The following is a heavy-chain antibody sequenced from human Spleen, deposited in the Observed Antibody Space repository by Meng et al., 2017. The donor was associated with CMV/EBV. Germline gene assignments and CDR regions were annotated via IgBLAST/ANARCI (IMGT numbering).Heavy chain of an antibody. Sequence: GGSLRLSCGASGMTFSDYSMDWLRQAPGKGLEWVSSISKSSDYIYYADSVKGRFTISRDNAQHSLYLQMDSLTAEDTAIYYCAKNDFWDRGGMDVWGQGTTVTVS. D-gene: IGHD3-3*01. CDR2: ISKSSDYI. CDR1: GMTFSDYS. CDR3: AKNDFWDRGGMDV. V-gene: IGHV3-21*01. J-gene: IGHJ6*02.